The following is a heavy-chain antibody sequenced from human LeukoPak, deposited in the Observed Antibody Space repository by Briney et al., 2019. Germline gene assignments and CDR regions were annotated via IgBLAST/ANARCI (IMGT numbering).Heavy chain of an antibody. Sequence: GRSLRLSCAASGFTFSSYAMHWVRQAPGKGLEWVAVISYDGSNKYYADSVKGRFTISRDNAKNSLYLQMNSLRAEDTAVYYCARDLEKITFGGVIVRDYWGQGTLVTVSS. CDR1: GFTFSSYA. D-gene: IGHD3-16*02. CDR3: ARDLEKITFGGVIVRDY. J-gene: IGHJ4*02. CDR2: ISYDGSNK. V-gene: IGHV3-30-3*01.